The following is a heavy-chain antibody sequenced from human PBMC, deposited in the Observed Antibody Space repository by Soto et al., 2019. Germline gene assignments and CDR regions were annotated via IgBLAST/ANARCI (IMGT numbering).Heavy chain of an antibody. Sequence: SETLSLTYTVSRASIYTYSWTWIRQPAGKGLQWIGHIYSSGSANYSPSLKSRVSMSVYPSKNQISLKLTSVTAADTAVYYCATNVGANDHWGQGTLVTLSS. D-gene: IGHD1-26*01. CDR3: ATNVGANDH. V-gene: IGHV4-4*07. CDR2: IYSSGSA. J-gene: IGHJ5*02. CDR1: RASIYTYS.